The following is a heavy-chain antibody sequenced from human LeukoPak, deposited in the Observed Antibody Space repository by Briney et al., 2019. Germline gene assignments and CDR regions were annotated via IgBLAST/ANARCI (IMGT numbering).Heavy chain of an antibody. Sequence: PSETLSLTCTVSGGSISSYSWSWIRQPPGKGLEWIGYIYYSGSTSSNPSLRSRLTLSGDTSKNQFSLRLSSVTAADTAMYYCARDSGGAAGGSGMGYGFDIWGQGTMVTVSS. V-gene: IGHV4-59*01. CDR2: IYYSGST. J-gene: IGHJ3*02. CDR3: ARDSGGAAGGSGMGYGFDI. CDR1: GGSISSYS. D-gene: IGHD6-13*01.